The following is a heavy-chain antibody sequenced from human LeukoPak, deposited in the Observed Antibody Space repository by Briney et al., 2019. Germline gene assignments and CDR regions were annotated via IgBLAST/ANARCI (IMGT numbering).Heavy chain of an antibody. V-gene: IGHV4-59*08. CDR3: ARRRRSNWAFDS. Sequence: SETLSLTCTVSGGSVDGYYWSWIRQPPGKELEWIGNIYYSGSTNYNPSLKSRVTISGDTSRNHFSLSLSSVTAADTAVYYCARRRRSNWAFDSWGQGTLVTVSS. J-gene: IGHJ4*02. CDR2: IYYSGST. D-gene: IGHD1-1*01. CDR1: GGSVDGYY.